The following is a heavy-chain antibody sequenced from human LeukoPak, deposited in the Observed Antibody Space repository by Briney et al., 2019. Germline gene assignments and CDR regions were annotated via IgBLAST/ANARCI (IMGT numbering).Heavy chain of an antibody. Sequence: GASVKVSCKASGYTFTSYYMHWVRQAPGQGLEWMGWISADTGNTNYVQKLQGRVTMTTDTATSTAYMELRSLRSDDTAVYYCVYYDSSGLNAFDIWGQGTMVTVSS. CDR2: ISADTGNT. CDR3: VYYDSSGLNAFDI. D-gene: IGHD3-22*01. V-gene: IGHV1-18*04. J-gene: IGHJ3*02. CDR1: GYTFTSYY.